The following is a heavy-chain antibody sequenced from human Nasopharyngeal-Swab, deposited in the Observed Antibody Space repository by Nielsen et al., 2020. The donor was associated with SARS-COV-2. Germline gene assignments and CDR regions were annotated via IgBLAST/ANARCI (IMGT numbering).Heavy chain of an antibody. V-gene: IGHV3-33*06. D-gene: IGHD3-3*01. CDR1: GFTFSSYG. CDR2: IWYAGSNK. Sequence: GESLKISCAASGFTFSSYGMHWVRQAPGKGLEWVAVIWYAGSNKYYADSVKGRFTISRDNSKNTLCLQMNSLRAEDTAVYYCAKDIRGYYDFSPWGLGTLVTVAS. CDR3: AKDIRGYYDFSP. J-gene: IGHJ5*02.